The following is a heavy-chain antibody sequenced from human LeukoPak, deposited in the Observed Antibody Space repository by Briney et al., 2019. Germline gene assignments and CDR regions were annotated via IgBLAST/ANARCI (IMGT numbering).Heavy chain of an antibody. D-gene: IGHD4-17*01. CDR1: GFTFTNYR. J-gene: IGHJ3*02. Sequence: GGSLRLSCAASGFTFTNYRMTWVRQAPGKGLEWVSSISSTSGYIFYADSVQGQFTISRDNAKSSLYLQMNSLRAEDTAVYYCARENGDYADAFDIWGQGTMVTVSS. CDR3: ARENGDYADAFDI. V-gene: IGHV3-21*01. CDR2: ISSTSGYI.